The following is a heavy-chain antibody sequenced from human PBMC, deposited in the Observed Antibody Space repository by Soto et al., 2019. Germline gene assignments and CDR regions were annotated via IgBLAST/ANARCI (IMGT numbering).Heavy chain of an antibody. CDR3: AKSSRITLVRGVTDY. V-gene: IGHV3-23*01. Sequence: GGSLRLSCAASGFAFSNYAMNWVRQAPGKGLEWVSAISGGAGDTYYADSVKGRFTISRDNSKNTLYLQMKSLRAEDTAVYYCAKSSRITLVRGVTDYWGQGTLVTVSS. CDR2: ISGGAGDT. CDR1: GFAFSNYA. J-gene: IGHJ4*02. D-gene: IGHD3-10*01.